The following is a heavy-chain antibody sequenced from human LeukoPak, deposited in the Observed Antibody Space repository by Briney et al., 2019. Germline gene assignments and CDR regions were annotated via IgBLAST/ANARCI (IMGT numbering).Heavy chain of an antibody. V-gene: IGHV3-23*01. CDR2: ISGSGGST. D-gene: IGHD2-15*01. CDR1: GFTFSSYA. CDR3: AKADIVVVVAAINWFDP. Sequence: PGGSLRLSCAASGFTFSSYAMSWVRQAPGKGLEWVSAISGSGGSTYCADSVKGRFTISRDNSKNTLYLQMNSLRAEDTAVYYCAKADIVVVVAAINWFDPWGQGTLVTVSS. J-gene: IGHJ5*02.